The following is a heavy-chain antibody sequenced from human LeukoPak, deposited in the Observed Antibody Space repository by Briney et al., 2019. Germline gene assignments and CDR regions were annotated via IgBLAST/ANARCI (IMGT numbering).Heavy chain of an antibody. J-gene: IGHJ4*02. V-gene: IGHV4-61*01. CDR2: IYYSGST. D-gene: IGHD6-19*01. Sequence: PSETLSLTCTVSGGSVSSGSYYWSWIRQPPGKGLEWIGYIYYSGSTNYNPSLKSRVTISVDTSKNQFSLKLSSVTAADTAVYYCARGYSSGWYVDYWSQGTLVTVSS. CDR1: GGSVSSGSYY. CDR3: ARGYSSGWYVDY.